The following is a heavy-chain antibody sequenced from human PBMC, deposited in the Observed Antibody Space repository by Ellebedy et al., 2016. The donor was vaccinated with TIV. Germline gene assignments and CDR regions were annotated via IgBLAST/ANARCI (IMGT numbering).Heavy chain of an antibody. CDR2: IIPIFGTA. D-gene: IGHD5-18*01. J-gene: IGHJ4*02. CDR1: GGTFSSYA. V-gene: IGHV1-69*05. Sequence: SVKVSXXASGGTFSSYAISWVRQAPGQGLEWMGGIIPIFGTANYAQKFQDRVTITRDRSMSTAYMELSSLRSEDTAMYYCATMRGLRGYSYGGAFDYWGQGTLVTVSS. CDR3: ATMRGLRGYSYGGAFDY.